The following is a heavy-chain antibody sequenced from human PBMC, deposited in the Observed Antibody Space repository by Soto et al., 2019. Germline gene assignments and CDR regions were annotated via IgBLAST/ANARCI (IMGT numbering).Heavy chain of an antibody. V-gene: IGHV4-34*01. CDR2: INHSGST. CDR1: GGSFSGYY. CDR3: ARGNREDIVVVVAATRGPYFDY. D-gene: IGHD2-15*01. J-gene: IGHJ4*02. Sequence: PSETLSLTCAVYGGSFSGYYWSWIRQPPGKGLEWIGEINHSGSTNYNPSLKSRVTISVDTSKNQFSLKLSSVTAADTAVYYCARGNREDIVVVVAATRGPYFDYWGQGTLVTVSS.